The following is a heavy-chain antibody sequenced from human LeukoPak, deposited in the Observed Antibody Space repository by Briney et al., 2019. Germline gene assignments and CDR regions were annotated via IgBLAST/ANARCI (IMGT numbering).Heavy chain of an antibody. CDR2: IKQDGSEK. V-gene: IGHV3-7*03. J-gene: IGHJ4*02. CDR3: VRGPHIAATSY. CDR1: GFTFSNAW. D-gene: IGHD6-25*01. Sequence: GGSLRLSCAASGFTFSNAWMNWVRQAPGKGLEWVANIKQDGSEKQYVDSVKGRFAIPRDNARKSLYLQINTLRAEDTAVYYCVRGPHIAATSYWGQGTLVTVSS.